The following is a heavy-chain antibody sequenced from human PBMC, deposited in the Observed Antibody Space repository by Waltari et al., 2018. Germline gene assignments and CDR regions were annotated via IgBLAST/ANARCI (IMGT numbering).Heavy chain of an antibody. Sequence: QVQLQESGPGLVKPSETLSLTCPVSGGSISHYYWSWIRQPPGKGLEWIGFIFYSGTTKYNPSLKSRVTISVDTSKNQFSLRLSSVTAADTAVYYCARTLNNYYDSSGLNGDYFDYWGQGTLVTVSS. CDR2: IFYSGTT. CDR1: GGSISHYY. D-gene: IGHD3-22*01. J-gene: IGHJ4*02. V-gene: IGHV4-59*01. CDR3: ARTLNNYYDSSGLNGDYFDY.